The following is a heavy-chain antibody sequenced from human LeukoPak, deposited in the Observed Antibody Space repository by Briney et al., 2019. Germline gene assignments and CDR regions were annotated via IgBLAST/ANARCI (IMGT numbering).Heavy chain of an antibody. D-gene: IGHD6-13*01. CDR3: ARAGAGSWYHNWFDP. Sequence: GASVKVSCKASGYTFTGYYMHWVRQAPGQGLEWMGWINPNSGGTNYAQKFQGRVTMTRDTSISTAYMELSRLRSDDTAVYYCARAGAGSWYHNWFDPWGQGTLVTVSS. V-gene: IGHV1-2*02. CDR1: GYTFTGYY. CDR2: INPNSGGT. J-gene: IGHJ5*02.